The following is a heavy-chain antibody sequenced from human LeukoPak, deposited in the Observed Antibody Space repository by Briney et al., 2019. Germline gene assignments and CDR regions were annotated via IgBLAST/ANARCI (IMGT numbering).Heavy chain of an antibody. CDR2: IKQDGSEK. V-gene: IGHV3-7*01. D-gene: IGHD5-12*01. J-gene: IGHJ6*03. Sequence: GGPLRLSCAASGFTFSSYWMSWVRQAPGKGLEWVANIKQDGSEKYYADSVKGRFTISRDNAKISMYLQMNSLRADDTAVYYCARDHTGYEYGSFTYHYQYMDVWGKGTTVTVSS. CDR1: GFTFSSYW. CDR3: ARDHTGYEYGSFTYHYQYMDV.